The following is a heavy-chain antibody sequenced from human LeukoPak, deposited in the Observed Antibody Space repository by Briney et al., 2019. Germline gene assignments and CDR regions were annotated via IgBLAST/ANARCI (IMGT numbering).Heavy chain of an antibody. CDR1: GGSISSFY. Sequence: KPSETLSLTCTVSGGSISSFYWAWIRQPPGQGLEWIAYTSAGGGTNYNPSLRSRVTISLDTSKNQFSLKLSSVTAADTAVYYCARPYNLGWYLDYWGQGTLVTVS. V-gene: IGHV4-59*01. CDR3: ARPYNLGWYLDY. J-gene: IGHJ4*02. CDR2: TSAGGGT. D-gene: IGHD1-14*01.